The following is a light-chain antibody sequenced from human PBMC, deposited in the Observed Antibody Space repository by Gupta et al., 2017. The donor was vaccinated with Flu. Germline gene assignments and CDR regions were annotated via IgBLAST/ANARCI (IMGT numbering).Light chain of an antibody. CDR3: QQYDRSPRRT. Sequence: IVLTQYPRCLPLSHRQRATLSCRASSSLGSSYLAGYQQRPGQAPRFLIFVGSNRAADIADRFSGSRSGTDVTLTIIGLEPEDVAVYYCQQYDRSPRRTFGGGT. CDR1: SSLGSSY. J-gene: IGKJ4*01. V-gene: IGKV3-20*01. CDR2: VGS.